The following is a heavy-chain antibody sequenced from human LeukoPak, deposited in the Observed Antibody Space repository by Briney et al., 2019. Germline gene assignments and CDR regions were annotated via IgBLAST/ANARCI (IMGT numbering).Heavy chain of an antibody. J-gene: IGHJ5*02. CDR1: GGSISSSGYY. CDR3: AREQNGYSYGNWFDP. Sequence: SETLSLTCTVSGGSISSSGYYWGWIRQPPGKGLEWIGSIYYSGSTYYNPSLKSRVTISVDTSKNQFSLKLSSVTAADTAVYYCAREQNGYSYGNWFDPWGQGTLVTVSS. V-gene: IGHV4-39*02. D-gene: IGHD5-18*01. CDR2: IYYSGST.